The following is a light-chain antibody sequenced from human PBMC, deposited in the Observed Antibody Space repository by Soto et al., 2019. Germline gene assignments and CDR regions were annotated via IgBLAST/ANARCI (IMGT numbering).Light chain of an antibody. V-gene: IGLV2-14*01. CDR2: DVT. CDR1: SSDIGYFNF. J-gene: IGLJ2*01. Sequence: QSALTQPASVSGSPGQSITISCTGTSSDIGYFNFVSWYQQHPGKAPKLIIYDVTSRPSGVSHRFSGSKSGNTASLTISGLQAEDEADYYCSSYACSRDVFFGEGTKVTVL. CDR3: SSYACSRDVF.